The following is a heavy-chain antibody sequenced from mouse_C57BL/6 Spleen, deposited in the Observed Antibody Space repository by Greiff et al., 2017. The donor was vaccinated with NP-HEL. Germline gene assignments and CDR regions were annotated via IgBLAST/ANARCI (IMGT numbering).Heavy chain of an antibody. D-gene: IGHD2-3*01. CDR3: VRHPLYEAMDY. Sequence: EVKLMESGGGLVQPKGSLKLSCAASGFSFNTYAMNWVRQAPGKGLEWVARIRSKSNNYATYYADSVKDRFTISRDDSESMLYLQMNNLKTEDTAMYYCVRHPLYEAMDYWGQGTSVTVSS. CDR2: IRSKSNNYAT. J-gene: IGHJ4*01. CDR1: GFSFNTYA. V-gene: IGHV10-1*01.